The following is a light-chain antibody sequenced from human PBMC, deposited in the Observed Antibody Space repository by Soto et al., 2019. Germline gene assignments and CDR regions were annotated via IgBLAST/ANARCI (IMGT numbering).Light chain of an antibody. V-gene: IGKV3D-15*01. CDR3: HQYNSWPPFT. CDR1: QSVSSN. Sequence: EIVMTKSPATLSVSPGERATLSCRASQSVSSNLAWYQQKPGQAPRLLVYGASIRATGIPARFSGSGSGTEFTLTISSLQSEDFAVDYCHQYNSWPPFTCGPGTKVDI. CDR2: GAS. J-gene: IGKJ3*01.